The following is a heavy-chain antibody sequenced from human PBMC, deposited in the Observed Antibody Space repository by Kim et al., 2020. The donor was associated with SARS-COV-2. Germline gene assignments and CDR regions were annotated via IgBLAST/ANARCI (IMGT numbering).Heavy chain of an antibody. D-gene: IGHD6-19*01. CDR2: ISAYNGNT. CDR1: GYTFTSYG. J-gene: IGHJ6*02. Sequence: ASVKVSCKASGYTFTSYGISWVRQAPGQGLEWMGWISAYNGNTNYAQKLQGRVTMTTDTSTSTAYMELRSLRSDDTAVYYCARDQWPTRGLMYYYYGMDVWGQGTTVTVSS. CDR3: ARDQWPTRGLMYYYYGMDV. V-gene: IGHV1-18*04.